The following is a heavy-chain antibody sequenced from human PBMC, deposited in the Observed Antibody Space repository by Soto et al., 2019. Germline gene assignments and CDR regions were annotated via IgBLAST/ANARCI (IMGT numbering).Heavy chain of an antibody. CDR2: INAGNGNT. Sequence: GASVKVSCKASGYTFTSYAMHWVRQAPGQRLEWMGWINAGNGNTKYSQKFQGRVTITRDTSASTAYMELSSLRSEDTAVYYCARGWWNDVRGRWFDPWGQGTLVTVSS. D-gene: IGHD1-1*01. J-gene: IGHJ5*02. CDR1: GYTFTSYA. CDR3: ARGWWNDVRGRWFDP. V-gene: IGHV1-3*01.